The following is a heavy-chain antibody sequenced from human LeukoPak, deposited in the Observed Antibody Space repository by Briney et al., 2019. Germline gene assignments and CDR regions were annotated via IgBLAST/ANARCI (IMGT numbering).Heavy chain of an antibody. D-gene: IGHD4-23*01. V-gene: IGHV3-48*02. Sequence: PGGSLRLSCAASGFTFSSYSMNWVRQAPGKGLEWVSYISSSTNTIYYADSVKGRSTISRDNAKNSLFLQMNSLRDEDTAVYYCARGGYGANDDAFDIWGQGTMVTVSS. CDR3: ARGGYGANDDAFDI. CDR2: ISSSTNTI. CDR1: GFTFSSYS. J-gene: IGHJ3*02.